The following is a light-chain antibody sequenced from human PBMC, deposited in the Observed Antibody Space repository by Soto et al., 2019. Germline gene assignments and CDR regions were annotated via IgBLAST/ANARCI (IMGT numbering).Light chain of an antibody. CDR2: GAS. CDR1: QSISYY. J-gene: IGKJ4*01. Sequence: DIQMTQSPSSLSAYVGDRVNITCRASQSISYYLNWYQQKPGRAPNLLMYGASSLQSGVPSRFTGSGSGTEFTLTITSLQPGDFATYYCQQTYTTPLTFGEGTKVDIK. CDR3: QQTYTTPLT. V-gene: IGKV1-39*01.